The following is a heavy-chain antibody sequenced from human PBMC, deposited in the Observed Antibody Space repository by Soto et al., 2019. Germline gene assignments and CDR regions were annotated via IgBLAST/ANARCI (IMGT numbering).Heavy chain of an antibody. V-gene: IGHV3-23*01. CDR3: AKFFTFFGVVITNSPGGDYYGMDV. CDR2: ISGSGGST. CDR1: GFTFSSYA. Sequence: GGSLRLSCAASGFTFSSYAMSWVRQAPGKGLEWVSAISGSGGSTYYADSVKGRFTISRDNSKNTLYLQMNSLRAEDTAVYYCAKFFTFFGVVITNSPGGDYYGMDVGGQGTTVTVSS. J-gene: IGHJ6*02. D-gene: IGHD3-3*01.